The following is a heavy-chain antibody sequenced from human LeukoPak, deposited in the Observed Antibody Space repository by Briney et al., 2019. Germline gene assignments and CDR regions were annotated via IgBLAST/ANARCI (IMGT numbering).Heavy chain of an antibody. CDR1: GFTFSSYA. CDR2: ISGSGGST. Sequence: GGSLRLSCAASGFTFSSYAMSWVRQAPGKGLEWVSAISGSGGSTYYADSVKGRFTISGDNSKNTLYLQMNSLRAEDTAVYYCAKSKIPMGDYYYYGMDVWGQGTTVTVSS. D-gene: IGHD1-26*01. J-gene: IGHJ6*02. CDR3: AKSKIPMGDYYYYGMDV. V-gene: IGHV3-23*01.